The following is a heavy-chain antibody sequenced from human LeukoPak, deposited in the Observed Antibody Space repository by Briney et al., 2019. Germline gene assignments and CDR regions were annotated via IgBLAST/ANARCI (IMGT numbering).Heavy chain of an antibody. CDR2: ISGSGGST. D-gene: IGHD2-2*02. V-gene: IGHV3-23*01. CDR3: AKDPVVPAAIRGPWFDP. J-gene: IGHJ5*02. CDR1: GFTFSSYA. Sequence: GGSLRLSCAASGFTFSSYAMSWVRQAPGKGPEWVSAISGSGGSTYYADSVKGRFTISRDNSKNTLYLQMNSLRAEDTAVYYCAKDPVVPAAIRGPWFDPWGQGTLVTVSS.